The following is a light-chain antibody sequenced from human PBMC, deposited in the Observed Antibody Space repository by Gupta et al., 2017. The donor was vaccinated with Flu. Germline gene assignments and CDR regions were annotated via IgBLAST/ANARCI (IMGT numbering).Light chain of an antibody. CDR2: GAS. V-gene: IGKV3-11*01. CDR3: QQRGNWPRT. Sequence: ELMLTTSPATLSLSPGEGATLSCSTHQLVNTYLDWYQQKPGQAPRLLIYGASDRATGIPARFSGSGSGTDFTLTISRLEPEDFAVYYCQQRGNWPRTFGEGTKVQIK. J-gene: IGKJ4*02. CDR1: QLVNTY.